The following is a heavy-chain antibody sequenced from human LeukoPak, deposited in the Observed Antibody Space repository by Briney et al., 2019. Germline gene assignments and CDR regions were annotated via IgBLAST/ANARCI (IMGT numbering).Heavy chain of an antibody. J-gene: IGHJ5*02. Sequence: PSETLSLTCTVSGGSINSYYWSWVRQPPGKGLEWIGYIYYSGSTNYNPSLKSRVTLSVDTSKNQFSLELTSVTAADTAVYYCAKGRDCSSTSCINWFDPWGQGTLVTVSS. D-gene: IGHD2-2*01. CDR2: IYYSGST. CDR1: GGSINSYY. CDR3: AKGRDCSSTSCINWFDP. V-gene: IGHV4-59*08.